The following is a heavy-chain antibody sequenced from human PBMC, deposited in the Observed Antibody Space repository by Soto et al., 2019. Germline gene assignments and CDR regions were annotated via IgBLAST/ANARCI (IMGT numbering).Heavy chain of an antibody. CDR3: ARGRYGDY. CDR2: ISDHNGNT. V-gene: IGHV1-18*01. J-gene: IGHJ4*02. Sequence: QVHLVQSGAEVKKPGASVKVSCKGSGYAFTTYGITWVRQAPGQGLEWMGWISDHNGNTNYVQKLQGRVTVTRDTATSTAYMELRSLSSDDTAVYYCARGRYGDYWGQGALVTVSS. CDR1: GYAFTTYG. D-gene: IGHD1-1*01.